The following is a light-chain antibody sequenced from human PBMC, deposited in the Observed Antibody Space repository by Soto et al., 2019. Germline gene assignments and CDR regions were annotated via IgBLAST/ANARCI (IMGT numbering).Light chain of an antibody. CDR3: SSYAGSSARVV. Sequence: QSALTQPASVSGSPGQSITISCTRSSTDFENYNLVSWYQHCPDKAPKLIIYEGTKRPSEISDRFSGSESDTTASLIISGLQSEGEADYYCSSYAGSSARVVFGGGTKVTVL. CDR1: STDFENYNL. J-gene: IGLJ2*01. CDR2: EGT. V-gene: IGLV2-23*01.